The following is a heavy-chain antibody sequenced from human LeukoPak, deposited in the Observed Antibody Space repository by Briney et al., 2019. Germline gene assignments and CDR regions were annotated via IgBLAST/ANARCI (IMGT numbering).Heavy chain of an antibody. Sequence: SETLSLTCIVTGGSIGDYYWSWIRQAPGRGLEWIAYMHYSGIQNYNPSLKSRATVSIATSINQFSLRVDSVTAADTAVYYCARHGGSAFYFHQQRAFDIWGQGTVVTVSS. CDR3: ARHGGSAFYFHQQRAFDI. D-gene: IGHD6-25*01. J-gene: IGHJ3*02. CDR1: GGSIGDYY. CDR2: MHYSGIQ. V-gene: IGHV4-59*08.